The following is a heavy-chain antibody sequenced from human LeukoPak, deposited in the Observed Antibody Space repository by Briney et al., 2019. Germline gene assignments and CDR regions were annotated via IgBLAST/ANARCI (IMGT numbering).Heavy chain of an antibody. CDR3: ARGQTGTTHYYYYYGMDV. CDR2: INPSGGST. J-gene: IGHJ6*02. CDR1: GYTFTSYY. V-gene: IGHV1-46*01. Sequence: GASVKVSCKASGYTFTSYYMHWVRQAPGQGLEWMGIINPSGGSTSYAQKFQGRVTMTRDTSTSTVYMELSSLRSEDTAVYYCARGQTGTTHYYYYYGMDVWGRGTTVTVSS. D-gene: IGHD1-7*01.